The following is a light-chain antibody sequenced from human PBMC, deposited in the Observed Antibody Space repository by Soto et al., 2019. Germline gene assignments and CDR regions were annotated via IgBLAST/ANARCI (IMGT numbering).Light chain of an antibody. CDR1: QSVKTT. Sequence: EVVLTQCPAILSLSPGERATLSCSASQSVKTTLAWYQQKPGQPPRILIYDASHRATGIPARFSGSGSGTDFTLTTSSLEPEDVAVYFCHQRSNWPPVTFGGGTKVQI. CDR3: HQRSNWPPVT. CDR2: DAS. J-gene: IGKJ4*01. V-gene: IGKV3-11*01.